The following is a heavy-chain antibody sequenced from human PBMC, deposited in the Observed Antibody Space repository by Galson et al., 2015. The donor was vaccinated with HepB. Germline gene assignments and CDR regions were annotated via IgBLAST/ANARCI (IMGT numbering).Heavy chain of an antibody. V-gene: IGHV5-10-1*01. CDR3: ARQLYGSGTPYGMDV. CDR1: GYSFTSYW. J-gene: IGHJ6*02. Sequence: SGAEVKKPGESLRISCKGSGYSFTSYWISWVRQMPGKGLEWMGMIDPSDSYSNYNPSFRGHVTISADKSISTAYLQWSSLKASDTAMYYCARQLYGSGTPYGMDVWGQGTTVIVSS. D-gene: IGHD3-10*01. CDR2: IDPSDSYS.